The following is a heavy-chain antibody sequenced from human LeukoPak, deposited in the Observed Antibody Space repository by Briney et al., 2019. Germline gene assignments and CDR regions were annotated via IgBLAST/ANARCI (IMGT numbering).Heavy chain of an antibody. CDR1: RFTFSNAW. J-gene: IGHJ4*02. CDR3: TTYVAVAGTRHFDS. V-gene: IGHV3-15*01. D-gene: IGHD6-19*01. Sequence: GGSLRLSCAASRFTFSNAWMSWVRQAPGKGLEWIGRIRSKTDGGTTDYAAPVKGRFTISRDDSKNTLFLQINSLKTEDTAVYYCTTYVAVAGTRHFDSWGQGALVTVSS. CDR2: IRSKTDGGTT.